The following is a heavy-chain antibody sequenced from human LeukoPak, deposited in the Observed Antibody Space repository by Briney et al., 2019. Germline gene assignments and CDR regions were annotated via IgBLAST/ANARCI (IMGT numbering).Heavy chain of an antibody. CDR2: IYPADSDT. Sequence: GASLKISCKGSGYSFTSYLIGWVRQMPGKGLEWMGIIYPADSDTRYSPSFQGEVTISADKSISTAHQQWSSLKASDTAMYYCARQEVVDHGGFDPGGKGTLVTVSS. CDR3: ARQEVVDHGGFDP. D-gene: IGHD3-22*01. CDR1: GYSFTSYL. J-gene: IGHJ5*02. V-gene: IGHV5-51*01.